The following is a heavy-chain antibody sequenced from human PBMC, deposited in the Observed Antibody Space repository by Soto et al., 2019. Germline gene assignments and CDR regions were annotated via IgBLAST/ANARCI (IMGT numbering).Heavy chain of an antibody. J-gene: IGHJ6*02. V-gene: IGHV1-69*01. CDR1: GGTFSSYA. CDR3: ARDDIVVVPAAKGYCSGGSCLGGYYYYGMDV. D-gene: IGHD2-15*01. Sequence: QVQLVQSGAEVKKPGSSVKVSCKASGGTFSSYAISWVRQAPGQGLEWMGGIIPIFGTANYAQKFQGRVTITADESTSTAYMELSSLRSEDTAVYYCARDDIVVVPAAKGYCSGGSCLGGYYYYGMDVWGQGTTVTVSS. CDR2: IIPIFGTA.